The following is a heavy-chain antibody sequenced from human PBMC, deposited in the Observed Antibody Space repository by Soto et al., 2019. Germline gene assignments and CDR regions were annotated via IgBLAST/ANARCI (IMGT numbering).Heavy chain of an antibody. V-gene: IGHV4-4*02. CDR2: IYHTGST. CDR1: GGSISSSNW. J-gene: IGHJ4*02. D-gene: IGHD6-13*01. CDR3: ARDDTLSIAAAGTPDYFDY. Sequence: QVQLQQSGPGLVKPSGTLSLTCAVSGGSISSSNWWSWVRQPPGKGLEWLVDIYHTGSTNYNPSLKGRVTLSVDKSKHQFPLKVSSVTAADSAVYYGARDDTLSIAAAGTPDYFDYWGRGTMVPDSS.